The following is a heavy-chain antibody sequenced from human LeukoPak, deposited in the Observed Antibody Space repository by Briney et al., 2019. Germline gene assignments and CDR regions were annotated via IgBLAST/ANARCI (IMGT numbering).Heavy chain of an antibody. V-gene: IGHV3-23*01. Sequence: GGSLRLSCAASGFTFSSYAMSWVRQAPGKGLEWVSAISGSGGSTYYADSVKGRFTISRDNSKNTLYLQMNSLRAEDPAVYYCAKDHAAYCGGDCEVLQPFDYWGQGTLVTVSS. CDR3: AKDHAAYCGGDCEVLQPFDY. J-gene: IGHJ4*02. CDR1: GFTFSSYA. CDR2: ISGSGGST. D-gene: IGHD2-21*02.